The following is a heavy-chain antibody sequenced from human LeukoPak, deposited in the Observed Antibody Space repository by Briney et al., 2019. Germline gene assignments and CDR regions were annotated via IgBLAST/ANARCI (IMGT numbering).Heavy chain of an antibody. J-gene: IGHJ4*02. CDR3: ASRKDYYDSSGYWDY. CDR2: ISYDGSNK. CDR1: GFTFSSYA. Sequence: GGSLRLSCAASGFTFSSYAMHWVRQAPGKGLEWVAVISYDGSNKYYADSVKGRFTISRDNSKNTLYLQMNSLRAEDTAVYYCASRKDYYDSSGYWDYWGQGTLVTVSS. D-gene: IGHD3-22*01. V-gene: IGHV3-30-3*01.